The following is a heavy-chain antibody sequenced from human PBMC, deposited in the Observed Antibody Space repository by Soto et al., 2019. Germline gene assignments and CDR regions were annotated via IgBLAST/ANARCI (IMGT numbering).Heavy chain of an antibody. J-gene: IGHJ6*02. D-gene: IGHD1-20*01. CDR1: GGSISSGDYY. CDR3: AREVTGTSETYYSYGMDV. Sequence: QVQLQESGPGLVKPSQTLSLTCTVSGGSISSGDYYWSWIRQPPGKGLEWIGYIYYSGSTYYNPSLKSRVTISVDTSKNQFSLKLSSVTAADTAVYYCAREVTGTSETYYSYGMDVWGQGTTVTVSS. V-gene: IGHV4-30-4*01. CDR2: IYYSGST.